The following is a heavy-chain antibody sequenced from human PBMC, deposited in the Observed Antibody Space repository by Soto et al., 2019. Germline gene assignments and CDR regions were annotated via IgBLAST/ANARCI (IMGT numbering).Heavy chain of an antibody. CDR1: GFTFDDYT. J-gene: IGHJ6*02. V-gene: IGHV3-43*01. Sequence: VGSLRLSCAASGFTFDDYTMHWVRQAPGKGLEWVSLISWDGGSTYYADSVKGRFTISRDNSKNSLYLQMNSLRTEDTALYYCAKDRKLDTIFGVATSPYYGMDVWGQGTTVTVSS. D-gene: IGHD3-3*01. CDR2: ISWDGGST. CDR3: AKDRKLDTIFGVATSPYYGMDV.